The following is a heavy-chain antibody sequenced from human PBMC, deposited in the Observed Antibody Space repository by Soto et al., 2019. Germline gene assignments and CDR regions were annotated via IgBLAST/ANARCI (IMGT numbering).Heavy chain of an antibody. D-gene: IGHD3-16*02. CDR1: GFTFSSYG. CDR2: ISYDGSNK. Sequence: PGGSLRLSCAASGFTFSSYGMHWVRQAPGKGLEWVAVISYDGSNKYYADSVKGRFTISRDNSKNTLYLQMNSLRAEDTAVYYCAKEYSAFGGVIVTSYYFDYWGQGTLVTVSS. V-gene: IGHV3-30*18. CDR3: AKEYSAFGGVIVTSYYFDY. J-gene: IGHJ4*02.